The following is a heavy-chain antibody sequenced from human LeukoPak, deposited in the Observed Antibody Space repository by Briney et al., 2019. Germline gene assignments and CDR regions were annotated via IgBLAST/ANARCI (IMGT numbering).Heavy chain of an antibody. CDR3: AKGPSVVTPPGGFDY. D-gene: IGHD4-23*01. Sequence: PGGSLRLSCAASGFTFSYYSMHWVRQAPGKGLEWVAVISYDGSNKYYTDSVKGRFTISRDNSKNTLYLQMNSLRAEDTAVYYCAKGPSVVTPPGGFDYWGQGTLVTVSS. CDR1: GFTFSYYS. V-gene: IGHV3-30-3*01. CDR2: ISYDGSNK. J-gene: IGHJ4*02.